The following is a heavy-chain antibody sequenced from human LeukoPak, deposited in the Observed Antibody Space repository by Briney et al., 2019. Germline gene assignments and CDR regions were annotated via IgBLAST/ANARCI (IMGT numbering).Heavy chain of an antibody. Sequence: GGSLRLSCAASGFTFSGYAMNWVRQAPGKGLEWVSTTTSGGGSTYYADSVKGRFTISRDNSKNTLYLQMNSLRAEDTAVYYCARDKFGGTDYWGQGTLVTVSS. CDR1: GFTFSGYA. CDR2: TTSGGGST. V-gene: IGHV3-23*01. J-gene: IGHJ4*02. D-gene: IGHD1-26*01. CDR3: ARDKFGGTDY.